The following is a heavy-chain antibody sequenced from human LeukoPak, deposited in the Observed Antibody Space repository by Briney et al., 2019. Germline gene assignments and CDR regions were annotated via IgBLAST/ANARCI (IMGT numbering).Heavy chain of an antibody. D-gene: IGHD4-23*01. J-gene: IGHJ4*02. Sequence: PSETLSLTCTVSGGSISSGGYYWSWIRQHPGKRLEWIGYIYYSGSTYYNPSLKSRVTISVDTSKNQFSLKLSSVTAADTAVYYCARDHELPYGGNSGVFDYWGQRTPVTVPS. CDR2: IYYSGST. V-gene: IGHV4-31*03. CDR1: GGSISSGGYY. CDR3: ARDHELPYGGNSGVFDY.